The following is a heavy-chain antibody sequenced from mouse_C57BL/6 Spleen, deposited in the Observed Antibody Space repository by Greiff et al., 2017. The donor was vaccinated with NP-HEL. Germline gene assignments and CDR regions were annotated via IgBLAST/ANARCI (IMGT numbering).Heavy chain of an antibody. D-gene: IGHD1-1*01. CDR3: ARGITTVVAGYFDV. CDR1: GYTFTSYT. V-gene: IGHV1-4*01. Sequence: QVQLQQSGAELARPGASVKMSCKASGYTFTSYTMHWVKQRPGQGLEWIGYINPSSGYTKYNQKFKDKATLTADKSSSTAYMQLSSLTSEDSAVYYGARGITTVVAGYFDVWGTGTTVTVSS. J-gene: IGHJ1*03. CDR2: INPSSGYT.